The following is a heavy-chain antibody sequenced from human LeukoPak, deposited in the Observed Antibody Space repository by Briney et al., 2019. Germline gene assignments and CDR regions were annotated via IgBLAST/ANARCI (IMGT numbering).Heavy chain of an antibody. J-gene: IGHJ4*02. V-gene: IGHV3-23*01. CDR1: GFTFSSYA. Sequence: GGSLRLSCAASGFTFSSYAMTWVRQAPGKGLEWVSSISGSGGSTYYADSVKGRFTISRDNPKNTNTLYLQMNSLRAEDTAVYYCASCPDYDSTGYYSGFVAYWGQGALVTVSS. CDR2: ISGSGGST. CDR3: ASCPDYDSTGYYSGFVAY. D-gene: IGHD3-22*01.